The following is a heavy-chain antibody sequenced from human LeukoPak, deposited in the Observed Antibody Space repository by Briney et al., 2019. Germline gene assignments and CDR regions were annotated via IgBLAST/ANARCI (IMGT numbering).Heavy chain of an antibody. D-gene: IGHD2-2*01. V-gene: IGHV4-38-2*01. CDR1: GGSFSGYY. J-gene: IGHJ6*03. CDR2: IYHSGST. Sequence: SETLSLTCAVYGGSFSGYYWGWIRQPPGKGLEWIGSIYHSGSTYYNPSLKSRVTISVDTSKNQFSLKLSSVTAADTAVYYCARQTEYQLPYYYYYMDVWGKGTTVTVSS. CDR3: ARQTEYQLPYYYYYMDV.